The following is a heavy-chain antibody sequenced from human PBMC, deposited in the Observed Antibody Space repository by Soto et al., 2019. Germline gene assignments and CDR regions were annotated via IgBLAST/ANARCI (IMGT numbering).Heavy chain of an antibody. CDR2: VFYTGST. V-gene: IGHV4-59*01. D-gene: IGHD1-26*01. J-gene: IGHJ4*02. CDR1: GGSTSTFN. Sequence: WATLSFTCTGSGGSTSTFNCSWSRQPPVKGLDGIGYVFYTGSTNYNPSLESRVTISVDMSKNQFYLKLSSLTAADTAVSYCARGLSGSQLGYFAYWGQGNLVTVAS. CDR3: ARGLSGSQLGYFAY.